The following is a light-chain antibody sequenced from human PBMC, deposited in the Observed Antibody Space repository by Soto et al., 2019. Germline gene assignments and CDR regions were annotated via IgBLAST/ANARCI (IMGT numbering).Light chain of an antibody. V-gene: IGKV1-16*01. CDR3: QQYNSYSWT. CDR1: QDISNY. Sequence: DIQMTQSPSSLSASVGDRVTITCQASQDISNYLNWYQQKPGKAPKLLIYAASTLQSGVPSRFSGSGSGTEFTLTISSLQPDDFATYYCQQYNSYSWTFGQGTRLEIK. J-gene: IGKJ5*01. CDR2: AAS.